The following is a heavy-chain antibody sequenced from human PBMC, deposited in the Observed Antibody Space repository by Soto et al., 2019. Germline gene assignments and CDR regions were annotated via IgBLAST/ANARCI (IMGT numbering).Heavy chain of an antibody. CDR1: GFTFSSYG. CDR2: ISYDGSNK. CDR3: AKEGGAVAGLFGFDY. V-gene: IGHV3-30*18. Sequence: LRLSCAASGFTFSSYGMHWVRQAPGKGLEWVAVISYDGSNKYYADSVKGRFTISRDNSKNTLYLQMNSLRAEDTAVYYCAKEGGAVAGLFGFDYWGQGTLVTGLL. D-gene: IGHD6-19*01. J-gene: IGHJ4*02.